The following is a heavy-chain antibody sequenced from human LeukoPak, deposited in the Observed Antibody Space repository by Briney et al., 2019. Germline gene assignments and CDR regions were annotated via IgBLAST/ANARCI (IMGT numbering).Heavy chain of an antibody. Sequence: SETLSLTCTVSGGSISSYYWSWIRQPPGKGLEWIGYIYYSGSTNYNSSLKSRVTISVDTSKNQFSLKLSSVTAADTAVYYCARDGWNYYYYGMDVWGQGTTVTVSS. CDR1: GGSISSYY. V-gene: IGHV4-59*01. CDR2: IYYSGST. D-gene: IGHD5-24*01. CDR3: ARDGWNYYYYGMDV. J-gene: IGHJ6*02.